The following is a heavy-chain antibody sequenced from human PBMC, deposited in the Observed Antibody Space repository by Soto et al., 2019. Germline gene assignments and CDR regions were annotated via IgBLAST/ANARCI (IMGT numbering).Heavy chain of an antibody. CDR3: ARADSTRWPPPLDY. Sequence: PSETLSLTCTVSGGSISNYYWTWIRQPPGKGLEWIGHNYYSGSTNYNPSLKSRVTISVDTSKIQFSLKLRSVTAADTAVYYCARADSTRWPPPLDYWGQGILVTVSS. D-gene: IGHD6-13*01. CDR1: GGSISNYY. J-gene: IGHJ4*02. CDR2: NYYSGST. V-gene: IGHV4-59*01.